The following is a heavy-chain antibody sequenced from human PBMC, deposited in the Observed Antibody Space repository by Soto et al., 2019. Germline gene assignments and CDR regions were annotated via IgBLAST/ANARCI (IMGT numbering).Heavy chain of an antibody. CDR1: GFTFSSYA. D-gene: IGHD1-7*01. CDR3: AKSDEVELQGPHYYYYYMDV. CDR2: ISGSGGST. Sequence: PGGSLRLSCAASGFTFSSYAMSWVRQAPGKGLEWVSAISGSGGSTYYADSVKGRFTISRDNSKNTLYLQMNSLRAEDTAVYYCAKSDEVELQGPHYYYYYMDVWGKGTTVTVSS. J-gene: IGHJ6*03. V-gene: IGHV3-23*01.